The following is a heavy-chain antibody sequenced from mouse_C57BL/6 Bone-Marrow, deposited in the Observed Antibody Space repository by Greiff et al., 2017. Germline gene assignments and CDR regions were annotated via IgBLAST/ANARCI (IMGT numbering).Heavy chain of an antibody. D-gene: IGHD1-1*02. CDR2: IYPGDGDT. V-gene: IGHV1-82*01. CDR1: GYAFSSSW. Sequence: QVQLQQSGPELVQPGASVKISCKASGYAFSSSWMNWVKQRPGKGLEWIGRIYPGDGDTNYIGKFKGKNTLTADKSSSTAYMQLSSLTSEDSAVYFGARLVLAYWGQGTTLTVSS. CDR3: ARLVLAY. J-gene: IGHJ2*01.